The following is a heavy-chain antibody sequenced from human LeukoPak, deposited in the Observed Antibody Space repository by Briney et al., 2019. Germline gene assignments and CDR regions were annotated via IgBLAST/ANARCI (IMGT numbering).Heavy chain of an antibody. CDR3: ARTITMVRGVIDY. CDR2: IYYSGST. J-gene: IGHJ4*02. CDR1: GGSISSSSYY. D-gene: IGHD3-10*01. Sequence: SETLSLTCTVSGGSISSSSYYWGWIRQPPGKGLEWIGSIYYSGSTYYNPSLKSRVTISVDTSKNQFSLKLSSVTAADTAVYYCARTITMVRGVIDYWGQGTLVTVS. V-gene: IGHV4-39*01.